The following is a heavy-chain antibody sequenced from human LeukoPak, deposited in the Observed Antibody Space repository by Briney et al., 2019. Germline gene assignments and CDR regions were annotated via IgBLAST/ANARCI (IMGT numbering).Heavy chain of an antibody. J-gene: IGHJ4*02. Sequence: GGSLRLSCAASGFTFTCCWMSWVRQTPGKGLEWVASIKQDGREKFYADSVKGRFTISRDNAKNSLYLQVNSLRAEDSAVYYCARVPGRTRYFDSWGQGILVTVSS. CDR2: IKQDGREK. CDR1: GFTFTCCW. CDR3: ARVPGRTRYFDS. V-gene: IGHV3-7*01. D-gene: IGHD1-26*01.